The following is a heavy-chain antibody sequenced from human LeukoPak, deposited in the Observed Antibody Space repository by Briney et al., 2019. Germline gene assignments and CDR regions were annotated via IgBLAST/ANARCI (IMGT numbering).Heavy chain of an antibody. J-gene: IGHJ3*02. CDR3: ARVISGFWTGYYDPFDI. CDR1: GGTFSSYA. D-gene: IGHD3/OR15-3a*01. Sequence: SVKVSCKASGGTFSSYAISWVRQAPGQGLEWMGGIIPIFGTANYAQKFQGRVTITADESTSTAYMELSSLRSEDTAVYYCARVISGFWTGYYDPFDIWGQGTMVTVSS. V-gene: IGHV1-69*13. CDR2: IIPIFGTA.